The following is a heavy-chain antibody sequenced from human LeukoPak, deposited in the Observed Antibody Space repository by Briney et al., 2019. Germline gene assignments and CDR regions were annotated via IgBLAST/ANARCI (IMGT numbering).Heavy chain of an antibody. J-gene: IGHJ4*02. D-gene: IGHD6-19*01. Sequence: GASVKVSCKASVGTFSSYAISWVRQAPGQGLEWMGRIIPILGIANYAQKFQGRVTITADKSTSTAYTELSSLRSEDTAVYYCAVVAVAGTLDYWGQGTLVTVSS. CDR2: IIPILGIA. CDR1: VGTFSSYA. V-gene: IGHV1-69*04. CDR3: AVVAVAGTLDY.